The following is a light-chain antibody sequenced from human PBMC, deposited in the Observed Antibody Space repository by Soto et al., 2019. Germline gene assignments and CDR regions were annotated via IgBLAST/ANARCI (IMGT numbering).Light chain of an antibody. CDR1: SSNIGSNH. Sequence: QLVLTQPPSASGTPGQRVTISCSGSSSNIGSNHVFWYQQLPGTAPKLLIYRSDQRPSGVPDRFSGSKSGTSASLAISGLRSEDEADYYCAAWDDSLNGYVFGTGTQLTVL. J-gene: IGLJ1*01. CDR3: AAWDDSLNGYV. V-gene: IGLV1-47*01. CDR2: RSD.